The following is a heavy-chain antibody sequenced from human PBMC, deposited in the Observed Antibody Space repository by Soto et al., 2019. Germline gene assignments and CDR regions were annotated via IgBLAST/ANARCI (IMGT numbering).Heavy chain of an antibody. D-gene: IGHD5-18*01. Sequence: SVKVSCKASGGTFSSYAISWVRQAPGQGLEWMGGIIPIFGTANYAQKFQGRVTITADESTSTAYMELSSLRSEDTAAYYCARDADTGGYSYGSGYWGQGTLVTVSS. CDR2: IIPIFGTA. CDR3: ARDADTGGYSYGSGY. CDR1: GGTFSSYA. V-gene: IGHV1-69*13. J-gene: IGHJ4*02.